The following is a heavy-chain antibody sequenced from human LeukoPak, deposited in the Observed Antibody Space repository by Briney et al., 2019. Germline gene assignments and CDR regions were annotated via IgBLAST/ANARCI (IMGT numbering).Heavy chain of an antibody. CDR1: GGSISSGGYY. Sequence: TSETLSLTCTVSGGSISSGGYYWSCIRQHPGKGLECIGYIYYSGSTYYNPSLKSRVTISVDTSKNQFSLKLSSVTAADTAVYYCASEGYYYGSGIDPWGQGTLVTVSS. D-gene: IGHD3-10*01. CDR3: ASEGYYYGSGIDP. V-gene: IGHV4-31*03. CDR2: IYYSGST. J-gene: IGHJ5*02.